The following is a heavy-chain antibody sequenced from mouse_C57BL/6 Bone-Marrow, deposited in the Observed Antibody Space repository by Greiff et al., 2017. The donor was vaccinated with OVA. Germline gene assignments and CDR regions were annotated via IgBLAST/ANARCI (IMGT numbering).Heavy chain of an antibody. Sequence: VQGVESGPGLVAPSQSLSITCTVSGFSLTSYGVHWVRQPPGKGLEWLVVIWSDGSTTYNSALKSRLSISKDNSKSQVFLKMNSLQTDDTAMYYCASTSNLYYYAMDYWGQGTSVTVSS. V-gene: IGHV2-6*03. D-gene: IGHD2-5*01. CDR3: ASTSNLYYYAMDY. J-gene: IGHJ4*01. CDR2: IWSDGST. CDR1: GFSLTSYG.